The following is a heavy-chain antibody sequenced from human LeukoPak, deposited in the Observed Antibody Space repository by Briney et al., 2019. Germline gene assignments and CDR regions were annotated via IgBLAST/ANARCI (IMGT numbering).Heavy chain of an antibody. J-gene: IGHJ5*02. CDR1: GGSFSGYY. CDR2: INHSGST. Sequence: SETLSLTCTVYGGSFSGYYWSWIRQPPGKGLEWIGEINHSGSTNYNPSLKSRVTISVDTSKNQFSLKLSSVTAADTAVYYCARAKVAARRMNWFDPWGQGTLVTVSS. CDR3: ARAKVAARRMNWFDP. D-gene: IGHD6-6*01. V-gene: IGHV4-34*01.